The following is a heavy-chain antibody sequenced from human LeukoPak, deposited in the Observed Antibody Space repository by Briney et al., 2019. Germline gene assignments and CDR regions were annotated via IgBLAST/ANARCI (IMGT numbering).Heavy chain of an antibody. CDR2: ISGSGGST. D-gene: IGHD6-13*01. J-gene: IGHJ4*02. CDR3: AKDMYSSSWYYFDY. Sequence: GGSLRLSCAASGFTFSSYAMSRVRQAPGKGLEWVSAISGSGGSTYYADSVKGRFTISRDNSKNTLYLQMNSLRAEDTAVYYCAKDMYSSSWYYFDYWGQGTLVTVSS. CDR1: GFTFSSYA. V-gene: IGHV3-23*01.